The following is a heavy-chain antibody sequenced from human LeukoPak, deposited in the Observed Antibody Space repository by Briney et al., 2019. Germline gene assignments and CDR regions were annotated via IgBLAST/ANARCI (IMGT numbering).Heavy chain of an antibody. Sequence: PSETLSLTCAVYGGSFSGYYWSWIRQPPGKGLEWIGEINHSGSTNYNPSLKSRVTISVDTSKNQFSLKLSSVTAADTAVYYCARGRRQLWSTRYFDLWGRGTLVTVSS. CDR2: INHSGST. J-gene: IGHJ2*01. CDR1: GGSFSGYY. V-gene: IGHV4-34*01. D-gene: IGHD5-18*01. CDR3: ARGRRQLWSTRYFDL.